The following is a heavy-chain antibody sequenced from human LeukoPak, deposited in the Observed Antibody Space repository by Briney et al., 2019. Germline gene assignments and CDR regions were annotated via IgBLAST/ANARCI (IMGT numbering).Heavy chain of an antibody. J-gene: IGHJ3*02. CDR1: GGSFSGYY. Sequence: PSETLSLTCAVYGGSFSGYYWSWIRQPPGKGLEWIGEINHSGSTNYNPSLKSRVTISVDTSKNQFSLKLRSVTAADTAVYYCAAPRGGDAFDIWGQGTMVTVSS. V-gene: IGHV4-34*01. CDR2: INHSGST. D-gene: IGHD3-16*01. CDR3: AAPRGGDAFDI.